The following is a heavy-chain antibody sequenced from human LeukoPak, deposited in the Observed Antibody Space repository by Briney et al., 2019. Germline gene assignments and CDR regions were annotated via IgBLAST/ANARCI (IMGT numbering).Heavy chain of an antibody. CDR1: GYTFNSYD. V-gene: IGHV1-8*01. D-gene: IGHD6-13*01. CDR2: MNPNSGNT. J-gene: IGHJ4*02. CDR3: ARGQGSHGQQLGDY. Sequence: VASVKVSCKASGYTFNSYDINWVRQATGHGLEWMGWMNPNSGNTGYAQKFQGRVTMTRNASISTAHMVLSSLRSDDTAVYYCARGQGSHGQQLGDYWGQGTLVTVSS.